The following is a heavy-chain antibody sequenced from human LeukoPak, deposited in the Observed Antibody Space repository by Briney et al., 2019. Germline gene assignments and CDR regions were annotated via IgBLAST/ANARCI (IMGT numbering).Heavy chain of an antibody. D-gene: IGHD3-9*01. J-gene: IGHJ4*02. Sequence: PGGSLRLSCAGSGFPFSDHYMDWVRQAPGEGLEWVGRTRNKARSYTTDYAASVKGRFTISRDASKNSVYLQMNSLKTEDTAVYYCARTYYDILTGIRDFDYWGQGTLVTVSS. CDR2: TRNKARSYTT. CDR3: ARTYYDILTGIRDFDY. V-gene: IGHV3-72*01. CDR1: GFPFSDHY.